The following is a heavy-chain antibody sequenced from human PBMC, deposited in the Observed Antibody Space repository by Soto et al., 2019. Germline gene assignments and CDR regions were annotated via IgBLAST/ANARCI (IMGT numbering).Heavy chain of an antibody. CDR3: ARDYVFAFDF. D-gene: IGHD2-8*01. CDR2: IRGWGSPI. J-gene: IGHJ3*01. V-gene: IGHV3-48*02. CDR1: GFTFISYS. Sequence: GGSLRLSCVASGFTFISYSMNWVRQAPGKGLEWISYIRGWGSPIWHADSVKGRFTISRDEAKNSVSLEMNSLRDEDTAVYYCARDYVFAFDFWGHGTMVTVSS.